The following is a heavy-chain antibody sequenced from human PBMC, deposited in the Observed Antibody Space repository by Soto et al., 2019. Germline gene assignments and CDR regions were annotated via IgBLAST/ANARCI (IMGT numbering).Heavy chain of an antibody. J-gene: IGHJ4*02. V-gene: IGHV3-30*18. D-gene: IGHD4-17*01. CDR1: GFTFSSYG. CDR3: ANTDDY. Sequence: QVQLVESGGGVVQPGRSLRLSCAASGFTFSSYGMHWVRQAPGKGLERVAVISYDGSNKYYADSVKGRFTISRDNSKNTLYLQMNSLRAEDTAVYYCANTDDYWGQGTLVTVSS. CDR2: ISYDGSNK.